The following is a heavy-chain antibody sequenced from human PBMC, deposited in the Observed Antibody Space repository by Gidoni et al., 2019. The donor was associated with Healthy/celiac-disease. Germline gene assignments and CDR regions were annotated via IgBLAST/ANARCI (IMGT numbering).Heavy chain of an antibody. Sequence: EVQLVESGGGLVRPGGSLRLPCAASGFTGSSNYRGWVRQAPGKGLEWVSVIYSGGSTYYADSVKGRFTISRDNSKITLYLQMNSLRAEDTAVYYCASLDVWGKGTTVTVSS. V-gene: IGHV3-66*01. CDR2: IYSGGST. CDR3: ASLDV. J-gene: IGHJ6*04. CDR1: GFTGSSNY.